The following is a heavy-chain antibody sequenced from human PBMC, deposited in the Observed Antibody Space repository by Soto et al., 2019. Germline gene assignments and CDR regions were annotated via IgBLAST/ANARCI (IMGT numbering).Heavy chain of an antibody. CDR3: AMVDVYVTPSPQDV. CDR1: GYIFTSYW. V-gene: IGHV1-18*01. Sequence: GTSVKVSCKTSGYIFTSYWLGWARQAPGQGLEWMGWINTYNGKTNYAQNLQGRVTLTTDTSTSTAYMELRSLRSNDTAIYYCAMVDVYVTPSPQDVWGQGTTVTVSS. CDR2: INTYNGKT. D-gene: IGHD3-16*01. J-gene: IGHJ6*02.